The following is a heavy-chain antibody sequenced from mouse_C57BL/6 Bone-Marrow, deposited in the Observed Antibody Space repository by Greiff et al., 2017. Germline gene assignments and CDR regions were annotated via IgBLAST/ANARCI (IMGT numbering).Heavy chain of an antibody. CDR2: IHPSDSDT. Sequence: VQLQQPGAELVKPGASVKVSCKASGYTFTSYWMHWVKQRPGQGLEWIGRIHPSDSDTNYNQKFKGKATLTVDKSSSTAYMQLSSLTSEDSAVYYCAITPPYITTVVARAYWGQGTLVTVSA. D-gene: IGHD1-1*01. V-gene: IGHV1-74*01. CDR3: AITPPYITTVVARAY. J-gene: IGHJ3*01. CDR1: GYTFTSYW.